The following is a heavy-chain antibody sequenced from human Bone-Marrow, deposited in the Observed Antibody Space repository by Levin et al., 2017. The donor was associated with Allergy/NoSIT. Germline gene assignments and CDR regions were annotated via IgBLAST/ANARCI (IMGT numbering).Heavy chain of an antibody. Sequence: SCAASGFTFSNAWMSWVRQAPGKGLEWVGRIKSKTDGGTTDYAAPVKGRFTISRDDSKNTLYLQMNSLKTEDTAVYYCTTDSGSYSDWFDPWGQGTLVTVSS. J-gene: IGHJ5*02. CDR2: IKSKTDGGTT. D-gene: IGHD1-26*01. CDR3: TTDSGSYSDWFDP. V-gene: IGHV3-15*01. CDR1: GFTFSNAW.